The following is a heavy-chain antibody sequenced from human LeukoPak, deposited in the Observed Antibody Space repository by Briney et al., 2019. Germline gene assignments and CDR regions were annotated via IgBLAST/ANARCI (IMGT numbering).Heavy chain of an antibody. Sequence: GGSLRLSCAASGFTFSSYEMNWVRQGPGKGLEWISYITTTDTTKYYTDSVKGRFTISRDNAKNSLYLQMHSLRAEDTAVYYCARGGFVFDVWGQGTVVTVSS. V-gene: IGHV3-48*03. CDR1: GFTFSSYE. D-gene: IGHD3-10*01. CDR3: ARGGFVFDV. CDR2: ITTTDTTK. J-gene: IGHJ3*01.